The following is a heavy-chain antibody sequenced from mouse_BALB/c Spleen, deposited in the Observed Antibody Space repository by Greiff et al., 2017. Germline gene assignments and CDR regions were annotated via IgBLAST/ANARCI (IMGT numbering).Heavy chain of an antibody. CDR3: ARTYYDYDFAY. D-gene: IGHD2-4*01. J-gene: IGHJ3*01. V-gene: IGHV1S29*02. CDR1: GYTFTDYN. CDR2: IYPYNGGT. Sequence: EVQRVESGPELVKPGASVKISCKASGYTFTDYNMHWVKQSHGKSLEWIGYIYPYNGGTGYNQKFKSKATLTVDNSSSTAYMELRSLTSEDSAVYYCARTYYDYDFAYWGQGTLVTVSA.